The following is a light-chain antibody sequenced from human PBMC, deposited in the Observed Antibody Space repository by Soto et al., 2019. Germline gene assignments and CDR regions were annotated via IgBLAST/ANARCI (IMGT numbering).Light chain of an antibody. CDR1: SGDVGNYNL. CDR3: CAYAGGSVYVL. Sequence: QSALTQPASASGSPGQSITISCTGTSGDVGNYNLVSWYQQHPGKAPHLMIYEVSKRPSGVSNRFSGSKSGNTASLTISGLQAEDEADYYCCAYAGGSVYVLFGGGTKLTVL. J-gene: IGLJ3*02. V-gene: IGLV2-23*02. CDR2: EVS.